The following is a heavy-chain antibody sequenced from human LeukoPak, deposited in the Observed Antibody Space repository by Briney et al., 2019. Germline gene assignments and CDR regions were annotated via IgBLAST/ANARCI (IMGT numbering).Heavy chain of an antibody. CDR2: IRYDGSNK. D-gene: IGHD3-22*01. V-gene: IGHV3-30*02. Sequence: GGSLRLSCAASGFTFSSYGMHWVRQAPGKGLEWVAFIRYDGSNKYYADSVKGRFTISRDNSKNTLSLQMNSLRTEDTAVYYCASDTGFYERSGYYPFDFWGQGTLVTISS. CDR3: ASDTGFYERSGYYPFDF. CDR1: GFTFSSYG. J-gene: IGHJ4*02.